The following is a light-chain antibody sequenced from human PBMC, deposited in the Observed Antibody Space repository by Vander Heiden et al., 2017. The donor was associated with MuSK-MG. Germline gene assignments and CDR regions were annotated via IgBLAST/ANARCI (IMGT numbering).Light chain of an antibody. CDR1: QGISSY. Sequence: DIQLTQSPSFLSASVGDRVTITCRASQGISSYLAWYQQKPGKAPKLLIYAASTLQIGVPSRFSGSGSGTEFTLTISSLQPEDFATYYCQQLNSSPITFGGGTKVEIK. J-gene: IGKJ4*01. CDR3: QQLNSSPIT. V-gene: IGKV1-9*01. CDR2: AAS.